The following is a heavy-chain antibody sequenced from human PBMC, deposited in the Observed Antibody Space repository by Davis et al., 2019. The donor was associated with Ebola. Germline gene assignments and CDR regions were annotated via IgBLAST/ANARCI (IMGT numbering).Heavy chain of an antibody. Sequence: GESLKISCQGSGYSFSYYWIGWVRQMPGKGLEWMGIIYPADSDTRYSPSFQGQVTISADKSISTAYLQWSSLKASDTAMYYCARPMTNYWYFDLWGRGTLVTVSS. CDR1: GYSFSYYW. CDR3: ARPMTNYWYFDL. V-gene: IGHV5-51*01. J-gene: IGHJ2*01. CDR2: IYPADSDT.